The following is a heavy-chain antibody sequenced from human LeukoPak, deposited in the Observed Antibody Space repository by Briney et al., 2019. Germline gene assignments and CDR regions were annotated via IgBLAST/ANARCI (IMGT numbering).Heavy chain of an antibody. CDR1: GYTFTSYG. CDR3: ARVGLGYCSSTSCYECDY. Sequence: GASVKVSCKASGYTFTSYGISWVRQAPGQGLEWMGWISAYNGNTNYAQKLQGRVTMTTDTSTSTAYMELRSLRSDDTAVYYCARVGLGYCSSTSCYECDYWGQGALVTVSS. D-gene: IGHD2-2*01. J-gene: IGHJ4*02. CDR2: ISAYNGNT. V-gene: IGHV1-18*04.